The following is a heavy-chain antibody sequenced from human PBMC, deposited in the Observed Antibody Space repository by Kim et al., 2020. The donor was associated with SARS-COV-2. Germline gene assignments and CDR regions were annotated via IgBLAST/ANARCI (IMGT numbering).Heavy chain of an antibody. CDR1: GFTVSSNY. CDR3: ARGSSRIDS. J-gene: IGHJ4*02. V-gene: IGHV3-53*04. Sequence: GGSLRLSCAASGFTVSSNYMTWVRQAPGKGLEFVSVIYSGGTTFYAGSVKGRFTISRHNSKNTLFLQMNSLRPEDTAVYYCARGSSRIDSWGQGTLVTVSS. D-gene: IGHD6-6*01. CDR2: IYSGGTT.